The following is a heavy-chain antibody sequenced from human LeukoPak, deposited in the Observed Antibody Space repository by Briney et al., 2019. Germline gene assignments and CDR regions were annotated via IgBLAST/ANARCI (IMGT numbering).Heavy chain of an antibody. CDR1: GFTFGSYG. J-gene: IGHJ3*02. V-gene: IGHV3-30*18. Sequence: GRSLRLSCAASGFTFGSYGMHWVRQAPGKGLEWVAVISYDGSNKYYADSVKGRFTISRDNSKNTLYLQMNSLRAEDTAVYYCAKARYCSSTSCRAPSAFDIWGQGTMVTVSS. CDR3: AKARYCSSTSCRAPSAFDI. CDR2: ISYDGSNK. D-gene: IGHD2-2*01.